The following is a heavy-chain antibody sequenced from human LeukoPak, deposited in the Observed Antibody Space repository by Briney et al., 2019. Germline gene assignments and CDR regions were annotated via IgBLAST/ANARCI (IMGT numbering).Heavy chain of an antibody. CDR3: ARESGKGSSWPNFDY. J-gene: IGHJ4*02. CDR2: ISAYNGNT. D-gene: IGHD6-13*01. Sequence: ASVKVSCKASGYTFTSYGISWVRQAPGQGLEWMGWISAYNGNTNYAQKLQGRVTMTTDTSTSTAYMELRSLRSDDTAVYYCARESGKGSSWPNFDYWGQGTLVTVSS. V-gene: IGHV1-18*01. CDR1: GYTFTSYG.